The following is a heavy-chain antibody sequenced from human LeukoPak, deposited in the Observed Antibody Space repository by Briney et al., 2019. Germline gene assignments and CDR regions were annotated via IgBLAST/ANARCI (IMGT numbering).Heavy chain of an antibody. J-gene: IGHJ6*04. CDR2: IIPIFGTA. D-gene: IGHD3-9*01. CDR1: GYTFTSYG. CDR3: ARASILTGSRGYHYYGMDV. V-gene: IGHV1-69*13. Sequence: SVKVSRKASGYTFTSYGISWVRQAPGQGLEWMGGIIPIFGTANYAQKFQGRVTITADESTSTAYMELSSLRSEDTAVYYCARASILTGSRGYHYYGMDVWGKGTTVTVSS.